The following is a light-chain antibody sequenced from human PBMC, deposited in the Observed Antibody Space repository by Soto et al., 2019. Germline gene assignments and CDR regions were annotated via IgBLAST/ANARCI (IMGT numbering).Light chain of an antibody. CDR2: GTS. V-gene: IGKV3-20*01. Sequence: EIALTQSPGTLSLSPGESATLSCRASQSVRSSCLAWYQHKPGRAPRLLIDGTSSRATGIPDRFSGGGSGTDFPLTISRVDPDYLALYYCQQYGSPVTFGQGTKVDIK. J-gene: IGKJ1*01. CDR1: QSVRSSC. CDR3: QQYGSPVT.